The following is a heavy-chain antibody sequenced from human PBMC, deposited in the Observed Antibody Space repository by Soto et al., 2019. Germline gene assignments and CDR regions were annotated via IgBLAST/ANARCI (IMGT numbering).Heavy chain of an antibody. D-gene: IGHD2-15*01. Sequence: SETLSLTCTVSGGSVSSGSYYWSWIRQPPGKGLEWIGYIYYSGSTNYNPSLKSRVTISVDTSKNQFSLKLSSVTAADTAVYYCARGGGYCSGGSCYAYCYYGMDVWGQGTTVTVSS. CDR2: IYYSGST. CDR1: GGSVSSGSYY. V-gene: IGHV4-61*01. CDR3: ARGGGYCSGGSCYAYCYYGMDV. J-gene: IGHJ6*02.